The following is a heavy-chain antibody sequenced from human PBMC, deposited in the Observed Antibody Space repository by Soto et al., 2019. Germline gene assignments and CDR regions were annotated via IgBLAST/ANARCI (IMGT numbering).Heavy chain of an antibody. Sequence: GGSLRLSCAASGFSFITYLIIFFRHSPFKWLEWVANIKQGGNEKFYVDSVKGRFTISRDNDKKSLYLQMDSLRVEDTAVYYCVGALTYEVPYYYYGMDVWGQGTTVTVSS. V-gene: IGHV3-7*01. CDR2: IKQGGNEK. CDR1: GFSFITYL. CDR3: VGALTYEVPYYYYGMDV. D-gene: IGHD3-16*01. J-gene: IGHJ6*02.